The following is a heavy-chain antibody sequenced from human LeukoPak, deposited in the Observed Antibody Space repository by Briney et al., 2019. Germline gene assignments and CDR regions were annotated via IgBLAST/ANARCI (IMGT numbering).Heavy chain of an antibody. Sequence: SETLSLTCAVYGGSFSSYYWSWIRQPPGKGLEWIGEIYHSGSTNYKPSLKSRVTISVDKSKNQFSLKLSSVTAADTAVYYCAGVIRTIFGVPQGWFDPWGQGTLVSVSS. J-gene: IGHJ5*02. V-gene: IGHV4-34*01. D-gene: IGHD3-3*01. CDR2: IYHSGST. CDR3: AGVIRTIFGVPQGWFDP. CDR1: GGSFSSYY.